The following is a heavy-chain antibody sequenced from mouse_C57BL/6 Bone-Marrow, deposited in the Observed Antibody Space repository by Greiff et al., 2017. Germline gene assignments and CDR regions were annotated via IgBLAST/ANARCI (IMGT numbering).Heavy chain of an antibody. D-gene: IGHD1-1*01. CDR3: TRAHYYGSLVLFDY. CDR2: ISSGGDYI. Sequence: EVQLQQSGEGLVKPGGSLKLSCAASGFTFSSYAMSWVRQTPEKRLEWVAYISSGGDYIYYADTVKGRFTISRDNARNTLYLQMSSLKSEDTAMYYCTRAHYYGSLVLFDYWGQGTTLTVSS. J-gene: IGHJ2*01. V-gene: IGHV5-9-1*02. CDR1: GFTFSSYA.